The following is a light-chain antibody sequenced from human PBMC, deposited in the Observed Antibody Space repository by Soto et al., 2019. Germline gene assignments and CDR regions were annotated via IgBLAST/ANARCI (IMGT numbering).Light chain of an antibody. CDR2: GAS. J-gene: IGKJ1*01. CDR3: QQYNNWPWT. V-gene: IGKV3-15*01. Sequence: EIEITQSPSTLSVSPGERATLSCRASQSISSNLAWYQQKPGQAPRLLIYGASTRATGIPARFSGSGSGTESTLTISSLQSEDFAVYYCQQYNNWPWTFGQGTKVDIK. CDR1: QSISSN.